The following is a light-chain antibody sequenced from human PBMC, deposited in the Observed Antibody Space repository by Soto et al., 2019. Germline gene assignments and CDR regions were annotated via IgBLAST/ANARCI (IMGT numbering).Light chain of an antibody. Sequence: QAVVTQEPSLTVSPGGTVTLTCGSSTGAVTSGHYPYWFQQKPGQAPRTLIYDTSSKHSWTPARFSGSLLGGKAALTLSGAQPEDEADYYCLLSYSGPLVVFGGGTKVTVL. J-gene: IGLJ2*01. CDR1: TGAVTSGHY. CDR3: LLSYSGPLVV. CDR2: DTS. V-gene: IGLV7-46*01.